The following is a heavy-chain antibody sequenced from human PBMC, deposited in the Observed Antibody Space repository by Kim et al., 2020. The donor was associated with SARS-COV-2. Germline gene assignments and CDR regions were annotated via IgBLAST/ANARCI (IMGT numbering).Heavy chain of an antibody. Sequence: GGSLRLSCAASGVILTTFGDYEMNWVRQAPGKGLEWISYIERVGTTSYADSVKGRFTISRDNTKNTLYLEMHYLRPEDTAVYYCAGEGLVVTPHALDVWGQGTIVTVSS. D-gene: IGHD2-2*01. CDR1: GVILTTFGDYE. CDR3: AGEGLVVTPHALDV. V-gene: IGHV3-48*03. CDR2: IERVGTT. J-gene: IGHJ3*01.